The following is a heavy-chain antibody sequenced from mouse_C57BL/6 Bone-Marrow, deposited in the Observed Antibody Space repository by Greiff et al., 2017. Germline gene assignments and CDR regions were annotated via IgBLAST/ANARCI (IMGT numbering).Heavy chain of an antibody. CDR3: SRLYYDYGGFAY. V-gene: IGHV1-81*01. D-gene: IGHD2-4*01. Sequence: VKLIESGAELARPGASVKLSCKASGYTITSDGISWVKQRTGQGLEWIGESSPRSGNPYYNEKFQGKATLTADKSSSTAYMALRRLTSEASSVYFCSRLYYDYGGFAYWGQGTLVTVSA. CDR1: GYTITSDG. CDR2: SSPRSGNP. J-gene: IGHJ3*01.